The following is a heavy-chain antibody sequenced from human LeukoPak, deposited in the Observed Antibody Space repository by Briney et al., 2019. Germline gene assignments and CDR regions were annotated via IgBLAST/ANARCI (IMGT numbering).Heavy chain of an antibody. CDR1: GFTFSNYA. D-gene: IGHD1-26*01. Sequence: GGSLRLSCAGSGFTFSNYAMSWVRQAPGKGLEWVSGISGSGSRTYYADSVKGRFTISRDNSKNTLYVHMNSLRAEDTAVYYCAKDGGTALVDYWGQGTLVTVSS. CDR3: AKDGGTALVDY. V-gene: IGHV3-23*01. CDR2: ISGSGSRT. J-gene: IGHJ4*02.